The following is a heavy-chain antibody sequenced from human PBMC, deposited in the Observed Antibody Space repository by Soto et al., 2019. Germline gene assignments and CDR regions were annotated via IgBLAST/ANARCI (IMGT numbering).Heavy chain of an antibody. Sequence: QVQLVQSGAEVKKPGASVKVSCKASGYTFTSYGISWVRQAPGQGLEWLGWISAYNGNTNYAQKLQGRVTMTTDTSTSTAYMELRSLRSDDTAVYYCARDAVGATSNYYYYGMDVWGQGTTVTVSS. CDR1: GYTFTSYG. CDR3: ARDAVGATSNYYYYGMDV. CDR2: ISAYNGNT. D-gene: IGHD1-26*01. J-gene: IGHJ6*02. V-gene: IGHV1-18*04.